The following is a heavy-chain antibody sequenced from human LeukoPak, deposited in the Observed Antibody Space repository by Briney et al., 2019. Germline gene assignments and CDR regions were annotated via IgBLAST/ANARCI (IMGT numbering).Heavy chain of an antibody. CDR2: IYYSGST. J-gene: IGHJ4*02. Sequence: PSETLSLTCTVSGGSISSGGYYWSWIRQHPGKGLEWIGSIYYSGSTYYNPSLKSRVTISVDTSKNQFSLKLSSVTAADTAVYYCAGDSSGYIIFDYWGQGTLVTVSS. D-gene: IGHD3-22*01. CDR3: AGDSSGYIIFDY. V-gene: IGHV4-39*02. CDR1: GGSISSGGYY.